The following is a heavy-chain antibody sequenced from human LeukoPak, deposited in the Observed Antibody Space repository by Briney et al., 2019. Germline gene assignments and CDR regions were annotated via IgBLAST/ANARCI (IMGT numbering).Heavy chain of an antibody. CDR1: GGTFSSYT. CDR2: IIPILGIA. V-gene: IGHV1-69*02. J-gene: IGHJ6*02. D-gene: IGHD5-18*01. Sequence: SVKVSCKASGGTFSSYTISWVRQAPGQGLEWMGRIIPILGIANYAQKFQGRVTITADKSTSTAYMELSSLRSEDTAVYYCAASDTAMVIPHYYCYYGMDVWGQGTTVTVSS. CDR3: AASDTAMVIPHYYCYYGMDV.